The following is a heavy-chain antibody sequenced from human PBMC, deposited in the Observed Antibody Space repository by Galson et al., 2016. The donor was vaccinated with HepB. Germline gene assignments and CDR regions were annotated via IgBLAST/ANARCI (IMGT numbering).Heavy chain of an antibody. Sequence: SVKVSCKASGYTFTGYYLHWVRQAPGQGLEWMGWINSNNGGTKYAPKFQGRVTMTRDTSITTVYMELSSLISDDTAVYFCARYNWGMGPGAFDIGGQGTKVAVSS. D-gene: IGHD1-20*01. J-gene: IGHJ3*02. CDR2: INSNNGGT. CDR3: ARYNWGMGPGAFDI. CDR1: GYTFTGYY. V-gene: IGHV1-2*02.